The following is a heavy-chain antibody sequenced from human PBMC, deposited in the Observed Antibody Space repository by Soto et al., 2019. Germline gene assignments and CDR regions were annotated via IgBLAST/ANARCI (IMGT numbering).Heavy chain of an antibody. D-gene: IGHD3-3*01. CDR3: ARVGEWYNWFDP. CDR1: CGSVSSGDYY. CDR2: IYYSGST. Sequence: SETLFLTCTCSCGSVSSGDYYWGWICQPPGKGLEWIGYIYYSGSTYYNPSLKSRVTISVDTSKNQFSLKLSSVTAADTAVYYCARVGEWYNWFDPWGQGTLVTVSS. V-gene: IGHV4-30-4*01. J-gene: IGHJ5*02.